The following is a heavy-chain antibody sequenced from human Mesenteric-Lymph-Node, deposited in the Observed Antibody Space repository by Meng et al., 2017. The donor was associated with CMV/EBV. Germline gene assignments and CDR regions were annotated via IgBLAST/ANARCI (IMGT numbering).Heavy chain of an antibody. Sequence: GGSLRLSCAASGFAFSSYGMHWVRQAPGKGLEWVAVIWYDGSNKYYADSVKGRFTISRDNSKNTLYLQMNSLRAEDTAVYYCASLFYYDSSGSGDYWGQGTLVTVSS. CDR1: GFAFSSYG. D-gene: IGHD3-22*01. CDR2: IWYDGSNK. J-gene: IGHJ4*02. V-gene: IGHV3-33*08. CDR3: ASLFYYDSSGSGDY.